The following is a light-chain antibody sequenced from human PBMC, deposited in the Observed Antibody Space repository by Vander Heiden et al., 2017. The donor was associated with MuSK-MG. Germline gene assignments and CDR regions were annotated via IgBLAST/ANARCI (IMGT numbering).Light chain of an antibody. V-gene: IGKV3-20*01. Sequence: EIVLKQSQGTLSLSPGERATLSCRASQSVSSSYLAWYQQKPGQAPRLLIYGASSRATGIPDRFSGSGSGTDFTLTISRLEPEDFAVYYCQQYGSSPALTFGGGTKVEIK. CDR2: GAS. CDR1: QSVSSSY. CDR3: QQYGSSPALT. J-gene: IGKJ4*01.